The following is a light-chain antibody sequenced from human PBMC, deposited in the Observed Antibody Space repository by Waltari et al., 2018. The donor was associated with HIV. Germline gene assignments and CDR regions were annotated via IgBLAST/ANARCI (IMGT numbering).Light chain of an antibody. CDR2: LNSDGSH. CDR3: QTWGTGIVV. J-gene: IGLJ2*01. V-gene: IGLV4-69*01. CDR1: SGHSSYV. Sequence: QLVLTQSPPASASLGASVKLTCTLSSGHSSYVIAWHQQQPKKGPRYLMKLNSDGSHFKGDGIPDRFSGSSSGAERYLTISSLQSEDEADYYCQTWGTGIVVFGGGTKLTVL.